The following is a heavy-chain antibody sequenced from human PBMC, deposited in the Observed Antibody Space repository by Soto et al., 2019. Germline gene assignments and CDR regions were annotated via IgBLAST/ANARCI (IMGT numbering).Heavy chain of an antibody. Sequence: PGGSLRLSCAASGFTFDDYGMSWVRQAPGKGLEWVSGINWNGGSTGYADSVKGRFTISRDNAKNSLYLQMNSLRAEDTALYYCARDRPTYYYDSSGYFNDYWGQGTLVTVSS. J-gene: IGHJ4*02. CDR2: INWNGGST. V-gene: IGHV3-20*04. CDR1: GFTFDDYG. D-gene: IGHD3-22*01. CDR3: ARDRPTYYYDSSGYFNDY.